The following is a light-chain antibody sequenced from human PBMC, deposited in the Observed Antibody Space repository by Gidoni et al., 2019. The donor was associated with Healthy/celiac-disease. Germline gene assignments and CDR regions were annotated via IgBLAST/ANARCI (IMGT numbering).Light chain of an antibody. CDR3: QSFDNSLSSSVV. V-gene: IGLV1-40*01. Sequence: QSVLTQPPSVSGPPGQTVTISCTGSFSNIGAGYAVHWYQQIPGTAPKLLIFDNNQRPSGVPDRFSGSKSGPSASLAIIGLQTEDEADYYCQSFDNSLSSSVVFGGGTRLTVL. J-gene: IGLJ2*01. CDR2: DNN. CDR1: FSNIGAGYA.